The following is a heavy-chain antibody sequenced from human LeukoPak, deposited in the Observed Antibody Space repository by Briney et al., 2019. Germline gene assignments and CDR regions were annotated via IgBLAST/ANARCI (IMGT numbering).Heavy chain of an antibody. V-gene: IGHV3-15*01. CDR2: IKSKADGGTT. D-gene: IGHD3-22*01. J-gene: IGHJ4*02. CDR1: GFTFSNAW. Sequence: SGGSLRLSCAASGFTFSNAWMRWVRQAPGKGLESIGHIKSKADGGTTDYAAPVKGRFTISRDDSEDTVYLQMNSLKTEDTAMYYCTTQGHYYDSSGYNFVDYWGQGTLVTVSS. CDR3: TTQGHYYDSSGYNFVDY.